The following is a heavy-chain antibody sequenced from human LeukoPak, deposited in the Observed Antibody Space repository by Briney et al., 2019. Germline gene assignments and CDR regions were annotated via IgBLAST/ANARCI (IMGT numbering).Heavy chain of an antibody. CDR1: GFTVSSNY. D-gene: IGHD3-9*01. V-gene: IGHV3-21*01. J-gene: IGHJ4*02. CDR2: TSSSSSYI. CDR3: ARADTSDILTGYSDY. Sequence: GGSLRLSCVASGFTVSSNYMNWVRQAPGKGLEWVSSTSSSSSYIYYADSVKGRFTISRDNAKKSLYLQMNRLRAEDTAVYFCARADTSDILTGYSDYWGQGTLVTVSS.